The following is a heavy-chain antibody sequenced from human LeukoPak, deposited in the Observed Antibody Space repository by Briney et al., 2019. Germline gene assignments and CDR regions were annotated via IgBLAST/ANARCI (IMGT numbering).Heavy chain of an antibody. V-gene: IGHV4-4*02. CDR3: ATTAATYYYGMDV. CDR2: IYHSGST. Sequence: SETLSLTCVVSSGSISSSNGWTWVRQPPGKGLEWIGEIYHSGSTNYKPSLKSRVTISVDKSKNQFSLKLTSVTAADTAVYYCATTAATYYYGMDVWGQGTTVTVSS. D-gene: IGHD2-15*01. CDR1: SGSISSSNG. J-gene: IGHJ6*02.